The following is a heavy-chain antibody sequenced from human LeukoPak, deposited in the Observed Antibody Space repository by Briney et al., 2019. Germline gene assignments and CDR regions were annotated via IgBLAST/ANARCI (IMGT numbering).Heavy chain of an antibody. CDR1: GYTFTSYG. CDR3: ARDRPFIVVVPAYNWFDP. Sequence: ASVKVSCKASGYTFTSYGISWVRQAPGQELEWMGWISAYNGNTNYAQKLQGRVTMTTDTSTSTAYMELRSLRSDDTAVYYCARDRPFIVVVPAYNWFDPWGQGTLVTVSS. J-gene: IGHJ5*02. V-gene: IGHV1-18*01. CDR2: ISAYNGNT. D-gene: IGHD2-2*01.